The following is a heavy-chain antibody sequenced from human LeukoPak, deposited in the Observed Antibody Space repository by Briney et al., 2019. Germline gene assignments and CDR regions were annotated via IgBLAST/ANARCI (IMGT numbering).Heavy chain of an antibody. J-gene: IGHJ6*02. D-gene: IGHD5-18*01. CDR1: GYTFTSYY. CDR2: INPSGGST. CDR3: ARAKWIQLWFYYYYGMDV. V-gene: IGHV1-46*01. Sequence: ASVKVSCKASGYTFTSYYMHWVRQAPGQGLEWMGIINPSGGSTSYAQKFQGRVTMTRDTSTSTVYMELSSLRSEDTAVYYCARAKWIQLWFYYYYGMDVWGQGTTVTVSS.